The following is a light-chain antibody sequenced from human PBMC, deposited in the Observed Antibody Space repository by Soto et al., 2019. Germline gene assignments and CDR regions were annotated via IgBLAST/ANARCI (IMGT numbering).Light chain of an antibody. Sequence: DIQMTQSPSTLSASVGDRVPITCRASQSISSWLAWYQQKPGKAPKLLIYKASSLESGVPSRFSGGGSGTEFTLTISSRQPDDFETYYCQQYNSYSWTFGQGTKVEIK. J-gene: IGKJ1*01. CDR2: KAS. CDR3: QQYNSYSWT. V-gene: IGKV1-5*03. CDR1: QSISSW.